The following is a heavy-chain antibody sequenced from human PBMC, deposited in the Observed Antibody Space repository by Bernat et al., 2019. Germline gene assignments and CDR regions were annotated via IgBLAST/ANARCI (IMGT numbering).Heavy chain of an antibody. D-gene: IGHD1-14*01. CDR3: ARAGKDAFDI. CDR1: GFTFSSYE. Sequence: EVQLVESGGGLVQPGGSLRLSCSASGFTFSSYEMNWVRQAPGKGLEWVSYISSSGSTIYYADSVKGRFTLSRDNAKNSLYLQMNSLRAEDTAVYYCARAGKDAFDIWGQGTMVTVSS. J-gene: IGHJ3*02. CDR2: ISSSGSTI. V-gene: IGHV3-48*03.